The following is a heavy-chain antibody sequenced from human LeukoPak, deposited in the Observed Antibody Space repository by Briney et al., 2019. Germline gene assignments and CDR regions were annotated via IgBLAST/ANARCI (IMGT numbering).Heavy chain of an antibody. CDR2: INPNSGGT. D-gene: IGHD3-22*01. Sequence: ASVKVSCKASGYTFTGYYMHWGRQAPGQGLEWRGGINPNSGGTNYAQKFQGSVTMTRDTSISTAYLELSRLRSDDTAVYYCASYSSYYDSSGYYTDAFDIWGQGTMVTVSS. J-gene: IGHJ3*02. V-gene: IGHV1-2*02. CDR1: GYTFTGYY. CDR3: ASYSSYYDSSGYYTDAFDI.